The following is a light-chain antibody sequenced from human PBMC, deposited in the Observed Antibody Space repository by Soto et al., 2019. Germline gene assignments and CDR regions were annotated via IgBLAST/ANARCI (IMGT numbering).Light chain of an antibody. CDR2: AAS. CDR1: QGVSAY. J-gene: IGKJ2*01. Sequence: DLQMTQSPSSLSASVGDRVTITCRASQGVSAYLLWYQQRQGRAPKLLIYAASNLVSGVPSRFSGGGSGTNFPLTISRVQREDFATYYCQQSYRTPHTFGQGTKLETK. V-gene: IGKV1-39*01. CDR3: QQSYRTPHT.